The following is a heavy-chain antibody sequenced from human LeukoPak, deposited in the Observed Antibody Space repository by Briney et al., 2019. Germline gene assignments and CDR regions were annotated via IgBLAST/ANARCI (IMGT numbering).Heavy chain of an antibody. CDR2: IYSGGIT. CDR1: GFTFSSYE. V-gene: IGHV3-53*01. J-gene: IGHJ4*02. D-gene: IGHD6-13*01. CDR3: ARGYSSSWVALDY. Sequence: GGSLRLSCAASGFTFSSYEMHWVRQAPGKGLEWVSVIYSGGITYYADSVKGRFTISRDNSKNTLYLQMNSLRAEDTALYYCARGYSSSWVALDYWGQGTLVTVSS.